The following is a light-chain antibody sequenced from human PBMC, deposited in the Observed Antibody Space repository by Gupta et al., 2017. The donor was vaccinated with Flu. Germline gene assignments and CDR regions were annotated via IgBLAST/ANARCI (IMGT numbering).Light chain of an antibody. V-gene: IGKV3-20*01. Sequence: EFVLTPSSGTLSLSPGERATLSCRASQSVSSSYLAWYQQKPGQAPRLLIYGASSRATGIPDRFSGSGSGTDFTLTISRLEPEDFAVYYCQQYCSSPYTFGQGTKLGIK. CDR2: GAS. CDR1: QSVSSSY. J-gene: IGKJ2*01. CDR3: QQYCSSPYT.